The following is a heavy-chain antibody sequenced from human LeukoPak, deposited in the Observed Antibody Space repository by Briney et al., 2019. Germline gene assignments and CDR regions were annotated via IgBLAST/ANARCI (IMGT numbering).Heavy chain of an antibody. D-gene: IGHD2-15*01. CDR3: ARGPLVVVAATLDY. J-gene: IGHJ4*02. CDR2: ISSSSSYT. CDR1: GCTFSDYY. V-gene: IGHV3-11*05. Sequence: KSGGSLRLSCAASGCTFSDYYMSWIRQAPGKGLEWVSYISSSSSYTNYADSVKGRFTISRDNAKNSLYLQMNSLRAEDTAVYYCARGPLVVVAATLDYWGQGTLVTVSS.